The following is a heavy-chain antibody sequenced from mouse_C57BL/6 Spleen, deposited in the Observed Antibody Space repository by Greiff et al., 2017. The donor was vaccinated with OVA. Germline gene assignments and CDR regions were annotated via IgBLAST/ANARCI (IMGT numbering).Heavy chain of an antibody. Sequence: EVKLMESGGGLVKPGGSLKLSCAASGFTFSDYGMHWVRQAPEKGLEWVAYISSGSSTIYYADTVKGRFTISRDNDKNTLFLQMTSLRSEDTAMYYCAILYYYGSSYDYAMDYWGQGTSVTVSS. V-gene: IGHV5-17*01. CDR2: ISSGSSTI. D-gene: IGHD1-1*01. CDR3: AILYYYGSSYDYAMDY. CDR1: GFTFSDYG. J-gene: IGHJ4*01.